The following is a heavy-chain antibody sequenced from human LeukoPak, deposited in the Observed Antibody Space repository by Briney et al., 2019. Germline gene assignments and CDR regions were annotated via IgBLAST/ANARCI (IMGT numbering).Heavy chain of an antibody. Sequence: PGGSLRLSCAVSGFTFSSYAMHWVRQAAGKGLEYVSAISSNGGSTYYANSVKGRFTISRDNSKNTLYLQVGSLRAEDMAVYYCARGFPSPDKRPCWGQGTLVTVSS. CDR1: GFTFSSYA. CDR3: ARGFPSPDKRPC. J-gene: IGHJ4*02. CDR2: ISSNGGST. D-gene: IGHD3-10*01. V-gene: IGHV3-64*01.